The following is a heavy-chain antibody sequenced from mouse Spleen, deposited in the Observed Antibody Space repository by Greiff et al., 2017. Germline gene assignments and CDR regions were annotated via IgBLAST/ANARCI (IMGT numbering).Heavy chain of an antibody. CDR1: GYTFTDYY. J-gene: IGHJ3*01. V-gene: IGHV1-76*01. CDR2: IYPGSGNT. D-gene: IGHD1-1*01. CDR3: AMGIYGSSPFAY. Sequence: QVQLQQSGAELVRPGASVKLSCKASGYTFTDYYINWVKQRPGQGLEWIARIYPGSGNTYYNEKFKGKATLTAEKSSSTAYMQLSSLTSEDSAVYFCAMGIYGSSPFAYWGQGTLVTVSA.